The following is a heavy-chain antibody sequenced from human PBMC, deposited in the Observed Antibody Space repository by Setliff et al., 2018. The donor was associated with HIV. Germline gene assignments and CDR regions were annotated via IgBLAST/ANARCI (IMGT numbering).Heavy chain of an antibody. J-gene: IGHJ4*02. CDR2: IYYSGST. CDR1: GDSINSGNYY. Sequence: SETLSLTCTVSGDSINSGNYYWSWIRQHPGKGLEWIGYIYYSGSTYYSPSLKSRVTISEDTSKNQFSLKMRSVTAADTAVYYCARDRYAGEIDYWGQGTLVIVSS. V-gene: IGHV4-31*03. CDR3: ARDRYAGEIDY. D-gene: IGHD3-10*01.